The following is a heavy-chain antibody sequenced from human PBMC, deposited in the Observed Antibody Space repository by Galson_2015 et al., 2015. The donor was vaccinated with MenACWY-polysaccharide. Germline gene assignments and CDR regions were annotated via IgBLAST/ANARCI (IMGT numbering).Heavy chain of an antibody. V-gene: IGHV3-30-3*01. D-gene: IGHD2-2*01. J-gene: IGHJ6*02. Sequence: FSSHAMHWVRQAPGKGLEWVAIISYDGTNKYYADSVKGRFTISRDNSKNTLYLQMNSLRGEDTAVYYCARDYCSRTSCYGMDVWGQGTTVTVSS. CDR1: FSSHA. CDR2: ISYDGTNK. CDR3: ARDYCSRTSCYGMDV.